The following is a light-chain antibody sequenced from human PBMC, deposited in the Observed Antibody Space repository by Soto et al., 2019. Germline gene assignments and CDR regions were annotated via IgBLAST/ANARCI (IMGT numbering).Light chain of an antibody. CDR2: DVN. Sequence: QSALTQPRSVSGSPGQSVTISCTGTGNDVGAYNYVSWYQQHPGKAPKLIIYDVNKRPSGVPDRFSGSKSGNTASLTISGLQAEDEGDYFCCSYEGTYSFRVFGGGTKLTVL. V-gene: IGLV2-11*01. J-gene: IGLJ2*01. CDR1: GNDVGAYNY. CDR3: CSYEGTYSFRV.